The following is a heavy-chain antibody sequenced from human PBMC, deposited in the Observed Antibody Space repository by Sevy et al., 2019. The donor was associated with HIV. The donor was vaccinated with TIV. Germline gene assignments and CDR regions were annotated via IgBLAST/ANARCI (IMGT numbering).Heavy chain of an antibody. Sequence: GSLRLSCAASGFTFSDYYMSWIRQAPGKGLEWLAYISGSDGTIYYADSVKGRFTISRDNAKNSLYLQMNSLRAEDTAVYYCARDHVKDGDLGDYYYFAMDVWGQGTTVTVSS. CDR2: ISGSDGTI. CDR3: ARDHVKDGDLGDYYYFAMDV. V-gene: IGHV3-11*01. J-gene: IGHJ6*02. CDR1: GFTFSDYY. D-gene: IGHD4-17*01.